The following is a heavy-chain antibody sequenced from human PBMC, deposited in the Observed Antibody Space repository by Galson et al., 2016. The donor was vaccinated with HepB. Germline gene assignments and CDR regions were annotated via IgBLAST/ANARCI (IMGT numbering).Heavy chain of an antibody. V-gene: IGHV5-51*01. CDR1: GYIFTAYW. Sequence: QSGAEVKKPGESLKISCKGSGYIFTAYWIGWVRQMPGKGLEWMGIIYPGDSDTRYSPSFQGQVTISADKSISTAYLQWSSLKASDTAMYYCARAPEGYFYEGDAFDIGGQGTMVTVSS. D-gene: IGHD3-22*01. CDR2: IYPGDSDT. CDR3: ARAPEGYFYEGDAFDI. J-gene: IGHJ3*02.